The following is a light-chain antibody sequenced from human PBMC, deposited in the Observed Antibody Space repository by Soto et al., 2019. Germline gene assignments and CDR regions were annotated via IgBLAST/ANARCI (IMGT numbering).Light chain of an antibody. V-gene: IGLV2-14*01. J-gene: IGLJ1*01. CDR3: GSYTSISTYV. Sequence: QSALTQPASVSGSPGQSITISCTGTSSDVGGFNYVSWYQQHPGKAPKLMIYEVSNRPSGVSNRFSASKSGNAASLTISGLQSEDEADYYCGSYTSISTYVFGTGTTLTVL. CDR1: SSDVGGFNY. CDR2: EVS.